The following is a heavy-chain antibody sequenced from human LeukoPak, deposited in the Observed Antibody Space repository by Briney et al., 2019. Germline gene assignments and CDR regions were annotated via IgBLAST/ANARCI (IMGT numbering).Heavy chain of an antibody. Sequence: PGGSLRLSCAASGFTFSSYSMNWVRQAPGKGLEWVSSISSSSSYKYYADSVKGRFTISRDNAKNSLYLQMNSLRAEDTAVYYCARDLLVYIVVVTSGYGMDVWGQGTTVTVSS. CDR1: GFTFSSYS. V-gene: IGHV3-21*01. D-gene: IGHD2-21*02. CDR2: ISSSSSYK. CDR3: ARDLLVYIVVVTSGYGMDV. J-gene: IGHJ6*02.